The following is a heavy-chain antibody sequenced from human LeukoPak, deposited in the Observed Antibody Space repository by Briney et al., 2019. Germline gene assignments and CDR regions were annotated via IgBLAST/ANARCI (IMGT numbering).Heavy chain of an antibody. CDR1: GYTFTSYG. CDR2: ISAYNGNT. D-gene: IGHD3-3*01. V-gene: IGHV1-18*01. J-gene: IGHJ3*02. CDR3: ARDRTHRGRLRFFGEGDAFDI. Sequence: ASVKVSCKASGYTFTSYGISWVRQAPGQGLEWMGWISAYNGNTNYAQKLQGRVTMTTDTSTSTAYMELRSLRSDDTAVYYCARDRTHRGRLRFFGEGDAFDIWGQGTMVTVSS.